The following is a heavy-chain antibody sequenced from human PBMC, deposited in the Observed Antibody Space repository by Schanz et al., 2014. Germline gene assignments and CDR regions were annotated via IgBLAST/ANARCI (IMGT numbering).Heavy chain of an antibody. V-gene: IGHV3-48*01. CDR1: EFSFSSFG. D-gene: IGHD5-12*01. CDR3: ARGGSSGYDFSIYYMDV. Sequence: EVQLVESGGGLVQPRGSLRLSCAASEFSFSSFGMNWVRQAPGKGLDWVSYISSSSSTIYYADSVKGRFTISRDNAKNSLYLQMNSLRAEDTAAYYCARGGSSGYDFSIYYMDVWGKGTTVTVSS. CDR2: ISSSSSTI. J-gene: IGHJ6*03.